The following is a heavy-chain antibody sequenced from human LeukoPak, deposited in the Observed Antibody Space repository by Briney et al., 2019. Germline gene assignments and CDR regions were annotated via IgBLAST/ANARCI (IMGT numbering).Heavy chain of an antibody. D-gene: IGHD4-23*01. CDR1: GGSISSYY. Sequence: SETLSLTCTVSGGSISSYYWSWIRQPPGKGLEWIGYIYYSGSTNYNPSLKSRVTISVDTSKNQFSLKLSSVTAADTAVYYCGGGNYWYFDLWGRGTLVTVSS. J-gene: IGHJ2*01. CDR2: IYYSGST. V-gene: IGHV4-59*01. CDR3: GGGNYWYFDL.